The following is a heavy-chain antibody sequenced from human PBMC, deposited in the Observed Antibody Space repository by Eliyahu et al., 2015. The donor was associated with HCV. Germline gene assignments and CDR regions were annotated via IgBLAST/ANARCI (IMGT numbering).Heavy chain of an antibody. CDR2: IFWDDDK. J-gene: IGHJ4*02. D-gene: IGHD3-22*01. Sequence: ITLKESGPTMIEPTQTLTLTCTFSGFSLTTSGVGVGWIRQPPGKALECLAVIFWDDDKRYRPSLKHRLTITKDTSRNQVVLSMTNVDPVDTGTYYCAHYALQDSRIYGFDHWGQGTLVTVSS. V-gene: IGHV2-5*02. CDR1: GFSLTTSGVG. CDR3: AHYALQDSRIYGFDH.